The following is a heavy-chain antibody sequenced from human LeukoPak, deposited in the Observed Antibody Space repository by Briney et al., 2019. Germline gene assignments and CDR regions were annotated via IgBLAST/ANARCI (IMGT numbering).Heavy chain of an antibody. J-gene: IGHJ4*02. D-gene: IGHD5-12*01. CDR3: ARTPRNQWLDH. Sequence: SETLSLTCSVSGGSISSSSYYWGWIRQPPGKGLECIGSIHYSGSTYYNPSLKSRVTISVDTSKNQFSLKLSSVTAADTAVYYCARTPRNQWLDHWGQGTLVTVSS. CDR2: IHYSGST. V-gene: IGHV4-39*01. CDR1: GGSISSSSYY.